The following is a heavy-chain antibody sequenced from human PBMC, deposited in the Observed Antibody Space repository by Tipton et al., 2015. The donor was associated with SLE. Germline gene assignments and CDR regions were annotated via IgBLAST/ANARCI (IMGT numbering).Heavy chain of an antibody. J-gene: IGHJ4*02. CDR1: GGPIRSSSSH. CDR2: ISNSGRT. D-gene: IGHD4-23*01. Sequence: LRLSCTVSGGPIRSSSSHWGWIRQPPGKGLEWIGSISNSGRTAYNPSLKTRVAISLDSSKSQFSLTLRSVTAADTAVYYCATDGGAGGNADNWGQGTLVTVSS. CDR3: ATDGGAGGNADN. V-gene: IGHV4-39*07.